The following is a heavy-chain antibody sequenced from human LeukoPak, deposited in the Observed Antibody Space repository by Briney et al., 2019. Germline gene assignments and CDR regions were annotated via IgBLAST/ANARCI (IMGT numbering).Heavy chain of an antibody. CDR1: GGTFSSYA. D-gene: IGHD3-22*01. V-gene: IGHV1-69*13. CDR3: ARLWGYYYDSSAILRDY. CDR2: IIPIFGTA. Sequence: ASVKVSCKASGGTFSSYAISWVRQAPGQGLEWMGGIIPIFGTANYAQKFQGRVTITADESTSTAYMELSSLRSEDTAVYYCARLWGYYYDSSAILRDYWGQGTLVTVSS. J-gene: IGHJ4*02.